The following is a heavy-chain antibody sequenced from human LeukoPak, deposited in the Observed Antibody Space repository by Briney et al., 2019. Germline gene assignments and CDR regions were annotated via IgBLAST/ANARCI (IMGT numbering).Heavy chain of an antibody. CDR3: ARAHSTGWEDWFDP. D-gene: IGHD6-19*01. CDR2: IQYSGTT. CDR1: GGSISSYN. V-gene: IGHV4-59*01. J-gene: IGHJ5*02. Sequence: SETLSLTCTVSGGSISSYNWIWIRQPPGKGLEWIGYIQYSGTTNYNPSLQSRVTISLDTSKNHFSLILRSATAADTAMYFCARAHSTGWEDWFDPWGQGTLVTVSS.